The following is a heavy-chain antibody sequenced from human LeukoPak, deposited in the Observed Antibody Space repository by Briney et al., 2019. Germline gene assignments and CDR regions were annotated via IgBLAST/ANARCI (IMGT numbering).Heavy chain of an antibody. V-gene: IGHV1-2*02. J-gene: IGHJ4*02. D-gene: IGHD4-17*01. CDR2: INPDSGAT. CDR3: ARDSGASY. Sequence: GGSLRLSCAASGFTFSSYAISWVRQAPGQGLEWMGWINPDSGATTYAQKFQGRVTMTRDTSITIAYMELSGLRFDDTAVYYCARDSGASYWGQETLVTVSS. CDR1: GFTFSSYA.